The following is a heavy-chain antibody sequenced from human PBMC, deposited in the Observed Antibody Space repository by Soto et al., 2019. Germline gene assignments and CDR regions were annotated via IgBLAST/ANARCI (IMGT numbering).Heavy chain of an antibody. CDR1: GFTFSNHA. CDR2: MSGRGST. D-gene: IGHD4-4*01. V-gene: IGHV3-23*01. CDR3: AKGGAATTTNYFFYAMAV. J-gene: IGHJ6*02. Sequence: PGGSLRLSCVASGFTFSNHAMSCGRQAPGKGLEWCSHMSGRGSTVYADSLKGRLTISRDNSKNTLYLQMNSLRAEDKAVYYCAKGGAATTTNYFFYAMAVWGQGTTVTVSS.